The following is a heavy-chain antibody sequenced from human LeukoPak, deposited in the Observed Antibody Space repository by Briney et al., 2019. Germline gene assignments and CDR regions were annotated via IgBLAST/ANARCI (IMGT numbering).Heavy chain of an antibody. Sequence: GSLRLSCAASGFTFSSYWMSWVRQAPGKGLEWVANIKQDGSEKYYVDSVKGRFTISRDNAKNSLYLQMNSLKTEDTAVYYCTTGSSYDRPGYWGQGTLVTVSS. CDR3: TTGSSYDRPGY. V-gene: IGHV3-7*03. CDR1: GFTFSSYW. J-gene: IGHJ4*02. CDR2: IKQDGSEK. D-gene: IGHD3-22*01.